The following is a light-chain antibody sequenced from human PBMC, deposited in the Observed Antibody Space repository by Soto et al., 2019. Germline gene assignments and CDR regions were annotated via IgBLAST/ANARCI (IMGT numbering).Light chain of an antibody. CDR2: GAS. CDR3: QQSYTTPIT. J-gene: IGKJ5*01. Sequence: DIQLTQYPSSLSASVGDRVIITCLASQTITTYLSWFQQKPGKAPKLLVYGASSLQSGVPSRFSGSGSGTEFTLTISSLQSEDFATYYCQQSYTTPITFGQGTRLDIK. CDR1: QTITTY. V-gene: IGKV1-39*01.